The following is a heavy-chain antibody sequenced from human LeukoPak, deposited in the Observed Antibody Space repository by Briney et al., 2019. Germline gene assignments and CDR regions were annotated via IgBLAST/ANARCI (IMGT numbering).Heavy chain of an antibody. CDR3: AKKVRLPYYFDC. CDR2: ISYDGTNK. J-gene: IGHJ4*02. V-gene: IGHV3-30-3*02. D-gene: IGHD2-15*01. CDR1: GFTFSSYA. Sequence: PGRSLRLSCAASGFTFSSYAMHCVRHAPGKGLEWVAVISYDGTNKYYPDSVKSRFTISRDNSKNTLYLQMNSLRAEDTAVYYCAKKVRLPYYFDCWGQGTLVTVSS.